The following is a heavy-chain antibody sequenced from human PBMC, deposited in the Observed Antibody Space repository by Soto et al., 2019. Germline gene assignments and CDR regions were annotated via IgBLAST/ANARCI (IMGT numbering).Heavy chain of an antibody. CDR1: GLTLCTSS. Sequence: EVQLVETGGMLVQPGGSLSLSCAASGLTLCTSSMNWARQAPGKGLEWNSYIRRYTSVTAYSDPVKGRFIISRVSAKNSLYLKMDSLRVEDTAVNYCGNVAVCGYYTVERWCQGALVTVSS. CDR2: IRRYTSVT. CDR3: GNVAVCGYYTVER. D-gene: IGHD3-22*01. V-gene: IGHV3-48*01. J-gene: IGHJ4*02.